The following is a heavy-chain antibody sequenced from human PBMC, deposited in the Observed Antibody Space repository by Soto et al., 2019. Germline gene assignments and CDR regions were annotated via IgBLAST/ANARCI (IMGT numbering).Heavy chain of an antibody. V-gene: IGHV4-39*01. CDR2: IYYSGST. J-gene: IGHJ6*02. CDR1: GGSISSSSYY. CDR3: AKSNSFVAKQLVRTFHYYYYGMDV. D-gene: IGHD6-6*01. Sequence: SETLSLTCTVSGGSISSSSYYWGWIRQPPGKGLEWIGSIYYSGSTYYNPSLKSRVTISVDTSKNQFSLKLSSVTAADTAVYYCAKSNSFVAKQLVRTFHYYYYGMDVWGQGTTVTVSS.